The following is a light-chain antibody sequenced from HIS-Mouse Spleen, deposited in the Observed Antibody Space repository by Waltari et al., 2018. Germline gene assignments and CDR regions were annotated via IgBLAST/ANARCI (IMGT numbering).Light chain of an antibody. CDR2: EDS. CDR1: ALPKKY. CDR3: YSTDSSGNHRV. V-gene: IGLV3-10*01. Sequence: SYEPTQPPSVSVSPGQTARITCSGDALPKKYAYWYQQKSGQAPVLVIYEDSKRPSGIPERFSGSSSGTMATLTISGAQEEDEAEYYCYSTDSSGNHRVFGGGTKLTVL. J-gene: IGLJ2*01.